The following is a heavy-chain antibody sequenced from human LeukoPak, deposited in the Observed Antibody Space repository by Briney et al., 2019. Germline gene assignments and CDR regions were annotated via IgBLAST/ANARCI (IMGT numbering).Heavy chain of an antibody. CDR1: GFTFSNYW. CDR2: IGQDGSEN. V-gene: IGHV3-7*01. CDR3: ATGGGWYFDY. D-gene: IGHD6-19*01. J-gene: IGHJ4*02. Sequence: GGSLRLSCAASGFTFSNYWMNWVRQAPGKGLEWVASIGQDGSENYYVDSAKGRFTISRDNAKNSLYLQMNSLRVEDTAVYYCATGGGWYFDYWGQGALITASS.